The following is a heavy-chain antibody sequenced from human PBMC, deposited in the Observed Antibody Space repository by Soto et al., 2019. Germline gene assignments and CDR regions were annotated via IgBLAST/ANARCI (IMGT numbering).Heavy chain of an antibody. CDR3: AKYGGFWSGYHPFDP. Sequence: EVQLLESGGGLEQPGGSLRLSCAASGFTFSSYAMNWVRQAPGKGLEWVSAISGGGGSTYYADSVKGRFIISRDNSKNTLYLQMNSLRAEDTAIYYCAKYGGFWSGYHPFDPWGQGTLVTVSS. J-gene: IGHJ5*02. CDR2: ISGGGGST. D-gene: IGHD3-3*01. V-gene: IGHV3-23*01. CDR1: GFTFSSYA.